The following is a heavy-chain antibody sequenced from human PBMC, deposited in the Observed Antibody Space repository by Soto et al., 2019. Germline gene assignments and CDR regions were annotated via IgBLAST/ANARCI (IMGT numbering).Heavy chain of an antibody. CDR3: AASSHYDFWSGSPFDYYNYMDV. Sequence: ASVKVSCKASGYTFTSYDINWVRQATGQGLEWIGWMNPNSGNTGYAQKFQGRVTMTRNTSISTAYMELSSLRSEDTAVYYCAASSHYDFWSGSPFDYYNYMDVWGKGTTVTVSS. D-gene: IGHD3-3*01. V-gene: IGHV1-8*01. CDR1: GYTFTSYD. CDR2: MNPNSGNT. J-gene: IGHJ6*03.